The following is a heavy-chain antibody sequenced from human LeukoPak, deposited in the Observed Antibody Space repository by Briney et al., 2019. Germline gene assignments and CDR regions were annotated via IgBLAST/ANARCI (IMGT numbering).Heavy chain of an antibody. CDR3: ARGRRNKCSGSSCENIDY. V-gene: IGHV1-8*01. J-gene: IGHJ4*02. Sequence: ASVRVSCKASGYTFTSYDINWVRQVTGQGLEWMGWMNPNSGNTGYAQKFQGRVTMTRNTSISTAYMELSSLRSEDTAVYYCARGRRNKCSGSSCENIDYWGQGTLVTVSS. D-gene: IGHD2-15*01. CDR1: GYTFTSYD. CDR2: MNPNSGNT.